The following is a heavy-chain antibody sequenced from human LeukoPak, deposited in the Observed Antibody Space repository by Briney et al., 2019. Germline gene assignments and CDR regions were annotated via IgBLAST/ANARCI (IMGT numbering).Heavy chain of an antibody. CDR1: GYTFTGYY. CDR2: INPNSGGT. Sequence: ASVKVSCKASGYTFTGYYMQWVRQAPGQGLEWMGWINPNSGGTNYAQKFQGRVTMTRDTSISTAYMELSRLRSDDTAVYYCRTDRYGAYGGYIDYWGQGTLVTVSS. J-gene: IGHJ4*02. D-gene: IGHD4-23*01. V-gene: IGHV1-2*02. CDR3: RTDRYGAYGGYIDY.